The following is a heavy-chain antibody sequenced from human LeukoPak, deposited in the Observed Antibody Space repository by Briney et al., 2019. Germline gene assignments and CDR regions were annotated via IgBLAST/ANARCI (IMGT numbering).Heavy chain of an antibody. Sequence: SVKVSCKASGGTFSSYAISWVRQAPRQGLEWMGRIIPIFGTANYAQKFQGRVTITTDESTSTAYMELSSLRSEDTAVYYCARVGLKDYYYYMDVWGKGTTVTVSS. CDR3: ARVGLKDYYYYMDV. CDR1: GGTFSSYA. V-gene: IGHV1-69*05. D-gene: IGHD2-8*01. J-gene: IGHJ6*03. CDR2: IIPIFGTA.